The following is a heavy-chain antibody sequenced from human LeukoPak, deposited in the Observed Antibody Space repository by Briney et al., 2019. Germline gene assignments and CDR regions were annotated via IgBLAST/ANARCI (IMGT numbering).Heavy chain of an antibody. CDR1: GFTFSSYS. CDR2: ISSSSSTI. J-gene: IGHJ4*02. Sequence: PGGSLRLSCAASGFTFSSYSMNWVRQAPGKGLEWVSYISSSSSTIYYADSVKGRFTISRDNAKNSLYLQMNSLRAEDTAVYYCARVRLSSSRDFYYFDYWGQGTLVTVSS. D-gene: IGHD6-6*01. V-gene: IGHV3-48*01. CDR3: ARVRLSSSRDFYYFDY.